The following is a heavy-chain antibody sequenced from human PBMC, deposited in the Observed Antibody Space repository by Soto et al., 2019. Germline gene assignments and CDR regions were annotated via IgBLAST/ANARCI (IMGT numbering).Heavy chain of an antibody. CDR3: ARHEGNGNVWPLDY. Sequence: QVQLLESGPGLVKPSETLSLTCTVSGDSIGTTHSYWAWIRQSPGKGLEWIGTIHYSGSTYYMPSLRSRVTLSVETSKNQFSLRLTSVTAEDTAVYYCARHEGNGNVWPLDYWGQGILVTVSS. D-gene: IGHD2-8*01. J-gene: IGHJ4*02. V-gene: IGHV4-39*01. CDR2: IHYSGST. CDR1: GDSIGTTHSY.